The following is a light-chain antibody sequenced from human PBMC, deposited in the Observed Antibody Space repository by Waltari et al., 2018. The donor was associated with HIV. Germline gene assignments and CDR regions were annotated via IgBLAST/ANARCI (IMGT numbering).Light chain of an antibody. J-gene: IGKJ1*01. CDR3: QQYLTFSRT. CDR2: KAS. V-gene: IGKV1-5*03. CDR1: QGVSSS. Sequence: DIQMTQSPPTLSASVGDRVTIPCRASQGVSSSLAWYQQKPGKAPNLLMFKASSLQNGVPPRFSGSGSGTDFTLTISGLQPDDFATYYCQQYLTFSRTFGQGTQV.